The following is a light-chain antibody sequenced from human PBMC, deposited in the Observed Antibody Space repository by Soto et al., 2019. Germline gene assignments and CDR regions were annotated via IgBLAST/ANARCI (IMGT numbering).Light chain of an antibody. CDR1: QSVSSY. J-gene: IGKJ5*01. Sequence: EILCSHSPATLTVSPGDRATLSFRASQSVSSYLAWYQQKPGQAPRLLIYDASNRATGIPARFSGSGSGTDFTLTISSLEPEDFAVYYCQQRSNWIPFGQGTRLAIK. CDR3: QQRSNWIP. V-gene: IGKV3-11*01. CDR2: DAS.